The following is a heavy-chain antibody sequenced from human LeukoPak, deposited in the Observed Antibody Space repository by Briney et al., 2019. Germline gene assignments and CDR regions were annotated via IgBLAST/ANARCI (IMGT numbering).Heavy chain of an antibody. D-gene: IGHD1-1*01. J-gene: IGHJ6*03. Sequence: GASVKVSCKASGYTFTGYYMHWVRQAPGQGLEWMGWINPNSGGTNYAQKFQGRVTMTRDTSISTAYMELSRLRSDDTAVYYCARAPYNWNDVNYYYYMDVWGKGTTVTVSS. CDR3: ARAPYNWNDVNYYYYMDV. CDR1: GYTFTGYY. CDR2: INPNSGGT. V-gene: IGHV1-2*02.